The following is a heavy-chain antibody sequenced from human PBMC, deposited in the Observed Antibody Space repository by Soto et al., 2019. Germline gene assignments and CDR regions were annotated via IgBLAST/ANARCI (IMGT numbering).Heavy chain of an antibody. CDR3: ARVRRVIAAAGTANYDY. V-gene: IGHV4-61*01. D-gene: IGHD6-13*01. Sequence: SETLSLTCTVSGCSVSSGSYYWSWIRQPPGKGLEWIGYIYYSGSTNYSPSLKSRVTISVDTSKNQFSLKLSSVTAADTAVYYCARVRRVIAAAGTANYDYWGQGTLVTVSS. J-gene: IGHJ4*02. CDR2: IYYSGST. CDR1: GCSVSSGSYY.